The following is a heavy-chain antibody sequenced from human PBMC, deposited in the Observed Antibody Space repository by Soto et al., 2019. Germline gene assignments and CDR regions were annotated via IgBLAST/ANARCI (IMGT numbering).Heavy chain of an antibody. J-gene: IGHJ4*02. CDR2: ITSDGRT. Sequence: PGGSLRLSCAASGFTFSSYAMSWVRQAPGKGLEWVSIITSDGRTYYADSVKGRFTISRDNSKNTVYLQMNGPRAEDTAVYYCAKDYSTVTTDPLSVVMFDYWGQGALVTVSS. CDR1: GFTFSSYA. D-gene: IGHD4-17*01. CDR3: AKDYSTVTTDPLSVVMFDY. V-gene: IGHV3-23*01.